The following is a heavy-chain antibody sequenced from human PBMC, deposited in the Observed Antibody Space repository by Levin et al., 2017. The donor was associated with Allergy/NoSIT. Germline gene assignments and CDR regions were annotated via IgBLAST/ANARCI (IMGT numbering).Heavy chain of an antibody. CDR3: ARMVSGYDTEFDY. J-gene: IGHJ4*02. Sequence: GGSLRLSCAASGFTFSSYWMHWVRQAPGKGLVWVSRINSDGSSTSYADSVKGRFTISRDNAKNTLYLQMNSLRAEDTAVYYCARMVSGYDTEFDYWGQGTLVTVSS. CDR2: INSDGSST. CDR1: GFTFSSYW. V-gene: IGHV3-74*01. D-gene: IGHD5-12*01.